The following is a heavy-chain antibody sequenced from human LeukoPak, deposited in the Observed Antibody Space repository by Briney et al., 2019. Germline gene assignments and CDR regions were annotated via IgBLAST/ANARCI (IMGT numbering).Heavy chain of an antibody. Sequence: GGSLRLSCAAPGFTFSSHWVHWVRQAPGKGLVWVSHNGRSTRYADSVKGRFTISRDNAKNTVYLQMNSLRVEDTAVYYCARDSNIDWYFDLWGRGTLVTVSS. CDR3: ARDSNIDWYFDL. CDR2: NGRST. V-gene: IGHV3-74*01. J-gene: IGHJ2*01. CDR1: GFTFSSHW. D-gene: IGHD2/OR15-2a*01.